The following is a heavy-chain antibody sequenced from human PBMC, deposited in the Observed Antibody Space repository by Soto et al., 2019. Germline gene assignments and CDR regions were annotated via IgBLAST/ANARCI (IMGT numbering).Heavy chain of an antibody. V-gene: IGHV3-7*01. D-gene: IGHD3-16*01. Sequence: EVQLVESGGGLVQPGGSLRLSCAASGFTFISYSMTWVRQAPGKGLEWVATVDQNGSEKYYVDSVKGRFTISRDNSKNSLFLQMNRLRAEDTAVYYCARVAGGSSRDYWGQGTLVTVSS. CDR1: GFTFISYS. CDR3: ARVAGGSSRDY. CDR2: VDQNGSEK. J-gene: IGHJ4*02.